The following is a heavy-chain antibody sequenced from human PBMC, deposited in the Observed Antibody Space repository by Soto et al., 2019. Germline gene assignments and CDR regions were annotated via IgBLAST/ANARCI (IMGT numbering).Heavy chain of an antibody. CDR1: GYTFTGYY. D-gene: IGHD3-3*01. CDR3: ARECHYDFWSGYPAPSGQKPYGCMDV. V-gene: IGHV1-2*04. CDR2: INPNSGGT. J-gene: IGHJ6*02. Sequence: ASVKVSCKASGYTFTGYYMHWVRQAPGQGLEWMGWINPNSGGTNYAQKFQGWVTMTRDTSISTAYMELSRLRSDDTAVYYCARECHYDFWSGYPAPSGQKPYGCMDVWGQGTTVTVSS.